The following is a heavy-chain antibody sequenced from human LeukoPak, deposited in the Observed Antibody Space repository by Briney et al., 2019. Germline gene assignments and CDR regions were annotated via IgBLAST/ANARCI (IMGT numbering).Heavy chain of an antibody. V-gene: IGHV4-30-4*01. Sequence: SETLSLTCTVSGGSISSGDYYWSWIRQPPGKGLEWIGYIYYSGSTFYNPPLKSRVIISVDTSKNQFSLKLSSMTAADTAVYYCARESRPTFYYDSSGYYPDYWGQGTLVTVSS. CDR2: IYYSGST. D-gene: IGHD3-22*01. J-gene: IGHJ4*02. CDR1: GGSISSGDYY. CDR3: ARESRPTFYYDSSGYYPDY.